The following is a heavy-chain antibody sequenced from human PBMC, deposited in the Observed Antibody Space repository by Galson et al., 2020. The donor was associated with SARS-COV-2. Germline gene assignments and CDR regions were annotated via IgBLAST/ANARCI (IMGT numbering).Heavy chain of an antibody. J-gene: IGHJ4*02. CDR3: AGALAM. Sequence: GSLSLSCAASAFAFSNYCLHWVRHAPGKGLVWVSRLKRDGRTISYADSVKGRFTISRDNAKNTLYLQMNSLRSEDTALYYCAGALAMWGKGTLVTVSS. CDR2: LKRDGRTI. V-gene: IGHV3-74*01. CDR1: AFAFSNYC.